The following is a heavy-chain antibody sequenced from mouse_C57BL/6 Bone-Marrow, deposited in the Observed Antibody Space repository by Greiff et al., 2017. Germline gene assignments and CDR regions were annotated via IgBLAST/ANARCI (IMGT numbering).Heavy chain of an antibody. CDR1: GYTFTSYW. Sequence: QVHVKQSGAELVKPGASVKMSCKASGYTFTSYWITWVKQRPGQGLEWIGDIYPGSGSTNYNEKFKSKATLTVDTSSSTAYMQLSSLTSEDSAVYYCARWADGYYGRAYWGQGTLVTVSA. J-gene: IGHJ3*01. CDR3: ARWADGYYGRAY. D-gene: IGHD1-1*01. V-gene: IGHV1-55*01. CDR2: IYPGSGST.